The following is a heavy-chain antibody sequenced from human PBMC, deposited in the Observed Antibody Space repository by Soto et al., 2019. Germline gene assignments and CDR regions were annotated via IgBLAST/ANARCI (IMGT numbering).Heavy chain of an antibody. Sequence: EVLLLESGGGLVQPGGSLGLSCAASGFTFDSPYSHGMSWVRQSPGKGPEWVSTISSNGANTHYAESVKGRFTISKDASRNTVHLHINSLRAEDTATYFCVSWVSAHFDYWGHGTPVTVSS. CDR2: ISSNGANT. CDR3: VSWVSAHFDY. V-gene: IGHV3-23*01. D-gene: IGHD2-8*01. J-gene: IGHJ4*01. CDR1: GFTFDSPYSHG.